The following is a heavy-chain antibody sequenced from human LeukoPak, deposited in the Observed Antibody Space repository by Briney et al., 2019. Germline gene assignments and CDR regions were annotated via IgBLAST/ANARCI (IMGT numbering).Heavy chain of an antibody. D-gene: IGHD6-19*01. CDR2: INWSGATT. V-gene: IGHV3-20*04. Sequence: GGSLRLSCAVSGFTFDDYGMSWVRQAPGKGLEWVSGINWSGATTEYADSVKGRFTISRDNAKNSLYLQMGSLRAEDTAMYFCARVLYSSAWYPPDYWGQGTLVTVSS. CDR3: ARVLYSSAWYPPDY. J-gene: IGHJ4*02. CDR1: GFTFDDYG.